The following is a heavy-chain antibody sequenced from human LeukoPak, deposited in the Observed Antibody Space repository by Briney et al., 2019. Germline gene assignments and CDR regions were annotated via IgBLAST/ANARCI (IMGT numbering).Heavy chain of an antibody. CDR3: ARDKRRDGYSN. Sequence: ASVKVSCKASGYTFTSYDINWVRQATGQGLEWMGWINPNSGGTNYAQKFQGRVTMTRDTSISTAYMELSRLRSDDTAVYYCARDKRRDGYSNWGQGTLVTVSS. CDR1: GYTFTSYD. V-gene: IGHV1-2*02. CDR2: INPNSGGT. J-gene: IGHJ4*02. D-gene: IGHD5-24*01.